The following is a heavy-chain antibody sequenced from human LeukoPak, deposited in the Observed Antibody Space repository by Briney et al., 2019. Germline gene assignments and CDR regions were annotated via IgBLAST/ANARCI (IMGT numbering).Heavy chain of an antibody. Sequence: GGSLRLPCAASGFTFSSYAMSWVRQAPGKGLEWVSAISGGGGSTYYADSVKGRFTISRDNSKNTLYLQMNSLRAEDTAVYYCAKPVGYCSGGSCYSVDYWGQGTLVTVSS. V-gene: IGHV3-23*01. CDR3: AKPVGYCSGGSCYSVDY. J-gene: IGHJ4*02. CDR2: ISGGGGST. CDR1: GFTFSSYA. D-gene: IGHD2-15*01.